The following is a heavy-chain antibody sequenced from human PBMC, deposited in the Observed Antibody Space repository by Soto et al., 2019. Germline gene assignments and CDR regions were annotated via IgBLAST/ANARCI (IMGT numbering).Heavy chain of an antibody. CDR2: IYPGDSDT. CDR1: GYSFTSYW. CDR3: ARRFGYCSGGSCYSQVDY. Sequence: GESLKISCKGSGYSFTSYWIGWVRQMPGKGLEWMGIIYPGDSDTRYSPSFQGQVTISADKSISTAYLQWSSLKASDTAMYYCARRFGYCSGGSCYSQVDYWGQGTLDTVSS. J-gene: IGHJ4*02. V-gene: IGHV5-51*01. D-gene: IGHD2-15*01.